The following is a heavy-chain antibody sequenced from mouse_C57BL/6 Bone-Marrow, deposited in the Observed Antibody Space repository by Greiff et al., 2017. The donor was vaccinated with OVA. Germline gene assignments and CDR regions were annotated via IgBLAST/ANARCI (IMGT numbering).Heavy chain of an antibody. J-gene: IGHJ4*01. D-gene: IGHD4-1*01. V-gene: IGHV1-52*01. CDR1: GYTFTSYW. CDR2: IDPSDSET. CDR3: ARLNWAYAMDY. Sequence: QVQLQQPGAELVRPGSSVKLSCKASGYTFTSYWMHWVKQRPIQGLEWIGNIDPSDSETHYNQKFKDKATLTVDKSSSTAYMQLSSLTSEDSAVYYCARLNWAYAMDYWGQGTSVTVSS.